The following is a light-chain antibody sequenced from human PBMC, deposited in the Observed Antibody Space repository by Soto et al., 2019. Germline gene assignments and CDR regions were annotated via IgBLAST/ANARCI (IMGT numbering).Light chain of an antibody. V-gene: IGLV1-40*01. Sequence: QSVLTQPPSVSGAPGQRVTISCTGSSSNIGAPFDVHWYQQLPGTAPKLLIYGNSDRPSGVPDRFSGSKSGTSASLAITGLQAEDEADYYCQSYDSLSGYVFGTGTKLTVL. CDR3: QSYDSLSGYV. CDR2: GNS. J-gene: IGLJ1*01. CDR1: SSNIGAPFD.